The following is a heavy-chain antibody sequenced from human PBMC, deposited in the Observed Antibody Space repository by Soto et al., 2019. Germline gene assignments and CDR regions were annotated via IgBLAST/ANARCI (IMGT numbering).Heavy chain of an antibody. D-gene: IGHD5-12*01. CDR2: IYHSGST. CDR3: ARDRGGYGVYDY. Sequence: QVQLQESGPGLVKPSGTLSLTCAVSGGSISSSNWWSWVRQPPGKGLEWIGEIYHSGSTYSSPSLRSRVTISVDTSKNQFSLKLSSVTAADTAVYYCARDRGGYGVYDYWGQGTLVTVSS. V-gene: IGHV4-4*02. CDR1: GGSISSSNW. J-gene: IGHJ4*02.